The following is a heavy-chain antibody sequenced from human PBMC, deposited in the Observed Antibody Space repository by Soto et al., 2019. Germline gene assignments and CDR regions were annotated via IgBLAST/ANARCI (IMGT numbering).Heavy chain of an antibody. J-gene: IGHJ4*02. CDR2: FDPEDGET. CDR3: AIFDSSGYWSRFDY. V-gene: IGHV1-24*01. D-gene: IGHD3-22*01. Sequence: VAAVKVSCKVSGYTLTELSMHWVRQAPGKGLEWMGGFDPEDGETIYAQKFQGRVTMTEDTSTDTAYMELSSLRSEDTAVYYCAIFDSSGYWSRFDYWGQGTMVTVSS. CDR1: GYTLTELS.